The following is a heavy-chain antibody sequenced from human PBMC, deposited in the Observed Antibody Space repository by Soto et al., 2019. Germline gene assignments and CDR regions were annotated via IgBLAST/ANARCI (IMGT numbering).Heavy chain of an antibody. D-gene: IGHD3-22*01. Sequence: QITLKESGPPLVKPTQTLTLTCTFSGFSLSTSGVGVGWIRQPPGKALEWLALIYWDDDKRYSPSLKSRLTITKDTSKNQVVLTMTNMDPVDTATYYCAHRYYYDSSCAFDIWGQGTMVTVSS. CDR1: GFSLSTSGVG. J-gene: IGHJ3*02. CDR3: AHRYYYDSSCAFDI. V-gene: IGHV2-5*02. CDR2: IYWDDDK.